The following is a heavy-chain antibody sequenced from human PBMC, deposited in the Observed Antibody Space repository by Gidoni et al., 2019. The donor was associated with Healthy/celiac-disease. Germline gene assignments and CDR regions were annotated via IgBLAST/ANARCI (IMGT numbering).Heavy chain of an antibody. D-gene: IGHD6-13*01. J-gene: IGHJ6*02. Sequence: QVQLVQSGAEVKKPGASVKVSCKVSGYPLTELSMHWVRQAPGKGLEWMGGFDPEDGETIYAQKFQGRVTMTEDTSTDTAYMELSSLRSEDTAVYYCATGLTITIAAAGGPYYYYYGMDVWGQGTTVTVSS. CDR2: FDPEDGET. CDR1: GYPLTELS. V-gene: IGHV1-24*01. CDR3: ATGLTITIAAAGGPYYYYYGMDV.